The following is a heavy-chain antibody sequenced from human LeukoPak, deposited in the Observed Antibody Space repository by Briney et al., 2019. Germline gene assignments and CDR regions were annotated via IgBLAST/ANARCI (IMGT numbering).Heavy chain of an antibody. CDR1: GYTFTSYD. D-gene: IGHD5-24*01. J-gene: IGHJ4*02. CDR3: ARVEMATIGRPFDY. Sequence: GASVKVSCKASGYTFTSYDINWVRQATGQGLEWMGWMNPNSGNTGYAQKFQGRVTMTRNTSISTAYMELSSLRSEDTAVYYCARVEMATIGRPFDYWGQGTLVTVSS. V-gene: IGHV1-8*01. CDR2: MNPNSGNT.